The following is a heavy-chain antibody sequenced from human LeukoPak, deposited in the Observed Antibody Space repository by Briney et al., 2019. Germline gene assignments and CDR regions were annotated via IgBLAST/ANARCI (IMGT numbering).Heavy chain of an antibody. D-gene: IGHD6-13*01. CDR1: GCTVSSGSYY. J-gene: IGHJ5*02. V-gene: IGHV4-61*01. CDR3: ARGNIADHWFDP. Sequence: PSETLSLTCTVSGCTVSSGSYYWSWIRQPPGKGLDWIGYIYYSGSTNYNPSLKSRVTISVDTSKNQFSLKLSSVTAADTAVYYCARGNIADHWFDPWGQGTLVTVSS. CDR2: IYYSGST.